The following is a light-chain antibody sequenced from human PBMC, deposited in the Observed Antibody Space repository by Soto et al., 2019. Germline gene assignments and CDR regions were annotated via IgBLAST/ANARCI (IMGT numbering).Light chain of an antibody. CDR2: WAS. CDR1: QSVLYSSNNKNY. CDR3: QQYYSTPLT. Sequence: DIVMTQSPDSLAVSLGERATINCKSSQSVLYSSNNKNYLAWYQQKPGQPPKLLIYWASTRESGVPDRFSGSGSGTDFTLTISGLQAEDVAVYYCQQYYSTPLTFGPGTRVAIK. V-gene: IGKV4-1*01. J-gene: IGKJ3*01.